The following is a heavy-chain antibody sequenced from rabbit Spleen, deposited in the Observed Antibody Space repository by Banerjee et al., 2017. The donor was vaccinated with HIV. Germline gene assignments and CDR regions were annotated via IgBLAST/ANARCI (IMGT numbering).Heavy chain of an antibody. CDR3: ARNYVNAFDP. CDR2: IDTNDGDT. J-gene: IGHJ2*01. CDR1: GFDFSSYY. D-gene: IGHD1-1*01. V-gene: IGHV1S45*01. Sequence: EQLKESGGGLVQPGGSLKLSCKGSGFDFSSYYMSWVRQAPGEGLEWIACIDTNDGDTDYANWPKGRFTISKTSSTTVTLQMTSLTAADTATYFCARNYVNAFDPWGPAPWSPS.